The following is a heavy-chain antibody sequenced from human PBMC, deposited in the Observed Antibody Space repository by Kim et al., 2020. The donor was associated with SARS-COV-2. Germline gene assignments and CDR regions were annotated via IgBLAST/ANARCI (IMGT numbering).Heavy chain of an antibody. Sequence: SETLSLTCIVSGGSISSGDHYWGWVRQPPGKDLEWIGHIYYSGNTYYNPSVKSRITMSVETSKNQFSLNLTSVTAADTAVYYCARGGYFYYIMDVWGQGTTVTVSS. J-gene: IGHJ6*02. CDR3: ARGGYFYYIMDV. CDR2: IYYSGNT. CDR1: GGSISSGDHY. V-gene: IGHV4-30-4*01.